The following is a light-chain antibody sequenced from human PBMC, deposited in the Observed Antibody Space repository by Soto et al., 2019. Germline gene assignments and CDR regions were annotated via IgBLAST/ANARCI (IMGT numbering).Light chain of an antibody. J-gene: IGLJ1*01. CDR1: SSDVGSYNY. V-gene: IGLV2-14*03. CDR3: SSFTNSSPLGV. CDR2: DVD. Sequence: QPVLTQPASVSGSPGQSITISCTGTSSDVGSYNYVSWYQHHPGKAPKLVIYDVDDRPSGVSNRFSGSKSGNTASLTISGLQAEDEADYYCSSFTNSSPLGVFGTGTKLTVL.